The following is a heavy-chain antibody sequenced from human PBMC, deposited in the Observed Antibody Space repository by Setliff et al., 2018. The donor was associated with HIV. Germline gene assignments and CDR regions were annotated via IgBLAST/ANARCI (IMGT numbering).Heavy chain of an antibody. CDR1: GGSISSGSYY. J-gene: IGHJ4*02. D-gene: IGHD3-16*01. CDR3: ARDRRGTYFDY. CDR2: IYTKGST. V-gene: IGHV4-61*09. Sequence: SETLSLTCTVSGGSISSGSYYWSWIRQPAGKGLEWIGHIYTKGSTNYNPSLKSRVAISIDTSKNHFSLNLTSVTAADTALYYCARDRRGTYFDYWGQGTLVTVSS.